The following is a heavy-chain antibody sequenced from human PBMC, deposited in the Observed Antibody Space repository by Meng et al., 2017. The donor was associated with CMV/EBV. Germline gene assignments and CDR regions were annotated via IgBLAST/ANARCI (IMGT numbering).Heavy chain of an antibody. CDR2: IDPSGGST. CDR3: ARGGAAAYYYDTSGLYGEILDY. D-gene: IGHD3-22*01. J-gene: IGHJ4*02. V-gene: IGHV1-46*01. Sequence: ASVKVSCKTSGYTFTAYHIHWVRQAPGQGLEWMGIIDPSGGSTSFPQKFQGRFTMTRDTSTSTVYMELYSLRSEDTAIYYCARGGAAAYYYDTSGLYGEILDYWGQGTLVTVSS. CDR1: GYTFTAYH.